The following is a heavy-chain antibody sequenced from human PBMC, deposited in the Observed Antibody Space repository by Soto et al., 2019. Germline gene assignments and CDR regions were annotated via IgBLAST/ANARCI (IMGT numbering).Heavy chain of an antibody. D-gene: IGHD3-10*01. CDR2: IYYSGST. Sequence: YWIGWIRQPPGKGLEWIGYIYYSGSTYYNPSLKSRVTISVDTSKNQFSLKLSSVTAADTAVYYCDRGLLWFGELRRVDYWGQGTLVTVSS. CDR1: Y. V-gene: IGHV4-30-4*08. J-gene: IGHJ4*02. CDR3: DRGLLWFGELRRVDY.